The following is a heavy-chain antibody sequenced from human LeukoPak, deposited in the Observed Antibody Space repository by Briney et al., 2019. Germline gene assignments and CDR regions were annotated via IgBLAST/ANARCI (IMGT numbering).Heavy chain of an antibody. CDR1: GYTFTGYY. D-gene: IGHD4-17*01. CDR3: ARDLPKTTVTRLPTLDY. Sequence: GASVKVSCKASGYTFTGYYMHWVRQAPGQGLEWMGWINPNSGGTNYAQKFQGRVTMTRDTSISTAYMELSRLRSDDTAVYYYARDLPKTTVTRLPTLDYWGQGTLVTVSS. V-gene: IGHV1-2*02. J-gene: IGHJ4*02. CDR2: INPNSGGT.